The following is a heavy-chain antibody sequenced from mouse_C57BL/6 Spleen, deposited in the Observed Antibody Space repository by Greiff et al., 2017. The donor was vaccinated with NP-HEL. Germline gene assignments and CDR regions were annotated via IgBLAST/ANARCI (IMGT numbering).Heavy chain of an antibody. J-gene: IGHJ4*01. CDR1: CYTFTRYW. CDR2: IYPSDSET. V-gene: IGHV1-61*01. D-gene: IGHD2-13*01. Sequence: QLQQPGSELVRPVSSVTLSCKASCYTFTRYWLDLVKQRPGHGLEWIGNIYPSDSETHYNQKFKDKATLTVDKSSSTAYMQLSSLTSEDSAVYYCARDYRYAMDYWGQGTSVTVSS. CDR3: ARDYRYAMDY.